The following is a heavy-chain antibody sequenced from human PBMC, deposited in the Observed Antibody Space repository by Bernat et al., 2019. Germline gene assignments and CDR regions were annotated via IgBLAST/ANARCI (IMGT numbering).Heavy chain of an antibody. V-gene: IGHV3-23*01. CDR3: VKGVRIEVAGNFDY. J-gene: IGHJ4*02. Sequence: EVQLLESGGGLVQPGGSLRLSCAASGFAFNSYIMSWVRQAPGKGLEWVSIISGSGGSTSYADSVKGRFTISRDNSKHTVFLQMSNLRAEDTAVYYCVKGVRIEVAGNFDYWGQGTLVTVSS. CDR2: ISGSGGST. D-gene: IGHD6-19*01. CDR1: GFAFNSYI.